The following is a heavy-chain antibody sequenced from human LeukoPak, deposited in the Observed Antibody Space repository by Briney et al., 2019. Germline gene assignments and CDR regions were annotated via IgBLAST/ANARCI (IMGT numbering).Heavy chain of an antibody. CDR1: GGSISSCY. J-gene: IGHJ4*02. D-gene: IGHD3-10*01. Sequence: SETLSLTCTVSGGSISSCYWSWIRQPAGKGLEWIGRIYTSGSTNYNPSLKSRVTMSVDTSKNQFSLKLSSVTAADTAVYYCARATYYYGSGSYFDYWGQGTLVTVSS. CDR3: ARATYYYGSGSYFDY. V-gene: IGHV4-4*07. CDR2: IYTSGST.